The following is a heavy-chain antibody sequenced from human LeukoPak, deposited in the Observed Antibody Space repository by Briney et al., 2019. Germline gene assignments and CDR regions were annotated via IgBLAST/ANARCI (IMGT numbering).Heavy chain of an antibody. D-gene: IGHD6-19*01. J-gene: IGHJ4*02. CDR3: AKDSTGVAATDY. CDR1: GFTFSSYA. Sequence: GGSLRLSCAAPGFTFSSYAMTWVRQAPGQGLEWVSAISASGGNTYYADSVKGRFTISRDNSKYTLYLQINSLRAEDTAVYYCAKDSTGVAATDYWGQGTLVTVSS. CDR2: ISASGGNT. V-gene: IGHV3-23*01.